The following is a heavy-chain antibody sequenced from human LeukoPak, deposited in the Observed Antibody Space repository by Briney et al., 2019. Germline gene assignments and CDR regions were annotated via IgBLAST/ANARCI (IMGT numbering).Heavy chain of an antibody. V-gene: IGHV3-11*04. D-gene: IGHD3-22*01. CDR1: GFTFSDYY. Sequence: GGSLRLSCAASGFTFSDYYMSWIRQAQGKGLEWVSYISSSGSTIYYADSVKGRFTISRDNAKNSLYLQMNSLRAEDTAVYYCARDIYDSSGYYFGVDYWGQGTLVTVSS. CDR3: ARDIYDSSGYYFGVDY. CDR2: ISSSGSTI. J-gene: IGHJ4*02.